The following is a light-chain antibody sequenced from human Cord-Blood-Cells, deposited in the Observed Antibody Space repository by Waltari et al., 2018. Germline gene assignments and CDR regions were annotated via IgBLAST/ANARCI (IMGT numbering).Light chain of an antibody. Sequence: QSVLTQPPSASGTPGQRVTISCSGSSSNIGSNTVNWYQQLPGTAPKLLIYSNNQRASGVPDRFSGSKSGTSASLALSGLQSEDEADYYCAAWDDSLNGVVFGGGTKLTVL. CDR2: SNN. V-gene: IGLV1-44*01. J-gene: IGLJ2*01. CDR1: SSNIGSNT. CDR3: AAWDDSLNGVV.